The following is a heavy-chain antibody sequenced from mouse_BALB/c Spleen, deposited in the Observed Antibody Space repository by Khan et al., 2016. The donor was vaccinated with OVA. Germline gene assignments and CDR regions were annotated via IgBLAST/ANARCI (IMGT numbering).Heavy chain of an antibody. CDR1: GYTFTDFT. CDR2: VNTYYGDA. V-gene: IGHV1S137*01. CDR3: ANGGGGDRFDY. Sequence: QVQLQQSGAELVRPGVSVKISCKGSGYTFTDFTMHWVKQSHAKSLEWIGVVNTYYGDATYNQKFKGKATMTVDKSSTTAYMELARLTSEDSAIFSGANGGGGDRFDYWGQGTLVTVSA. J-gene: IGHJ3*01.